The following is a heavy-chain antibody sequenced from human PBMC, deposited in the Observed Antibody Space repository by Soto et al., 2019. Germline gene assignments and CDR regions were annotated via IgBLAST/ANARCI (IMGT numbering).Heavy chain of an antibody. D-gene: IGHD1-26*01. CDR3: ARDSRRVGATSDLDY. CDR2: IKGDGSEK. Sequence: EVQLVESGGGLVQPGGSLRLSCAASGFTFSNYWMSWFRQAPGKGLEWVANIKGDGSEKYYVDSMKGRFTISRDNAENSLYLQLNSLRVEDTALYYCARDSRRVGATSDLDYWGQGTLVTVSS. V-gene: IGHV3-7*01. CDR1: GFTFSNYW. J-gene: IGHJ4*02.